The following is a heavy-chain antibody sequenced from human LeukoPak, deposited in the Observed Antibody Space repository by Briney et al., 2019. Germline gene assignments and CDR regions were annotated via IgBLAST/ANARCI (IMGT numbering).Heavy chain of an antibody. D-gene: IGHD5-12*01. CDR3: ATSGYIVATIRTGSGAFDI. CDR1: RYTFTSYA. Sequence: GASVKVSCKASRYTFTSYAMHWVRQAPGQRLEWMGWINAGNGNTKYSQKFQGRVTITRDTSASTAYMELSSLRSEDTAVYYCATSGYIVATIRTGSGAFDIWGQGTMVTVSS. J-gene: IGHJ3*02. V-gene: IGHV1-3*01. CDR2: INAGNGNT.